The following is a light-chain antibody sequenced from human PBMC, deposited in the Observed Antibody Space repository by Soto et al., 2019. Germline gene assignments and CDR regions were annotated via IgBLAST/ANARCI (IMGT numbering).Light chain of an antibody. CDR3: HQYGISPPVT. Sequence: ESVLTQSPGTLSLSPGERATLSCRASQSVSSSYLAWYQQKPGQAPRLLIYGASSRATGIPDRFSGSGSGTDFTLTISRLEPEDFAMYYCHQYGISPPVTFGQGTRLEMK. CDR2: GAS. CDR1: QSVSSSY. J-gene: IGKJ5*01. V-gene: IGKV3-20*01.